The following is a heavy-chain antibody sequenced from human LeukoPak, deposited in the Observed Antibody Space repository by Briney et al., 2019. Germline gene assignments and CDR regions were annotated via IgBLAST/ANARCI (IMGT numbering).Heavy chain of an antibody. CDR2: IGSSGGST. V-gene: IGHV3-23*01. CDR1: GFIFSSYA. Sequence: GGSLGLSCAASGFIFSSYAMSWVRQAPGKGLEWVSTIGSSGGSTYYADSVKGRFTISRDNSKNTLYLQMNSLRAEDTAVYYCAKDYYDKHPVYYFDYWGQGTLVTVSS. J-gene: IGHJ4*02. D-gene: IGHD3-22*01. CDR3: AKDYYDKHPVYYFDY.